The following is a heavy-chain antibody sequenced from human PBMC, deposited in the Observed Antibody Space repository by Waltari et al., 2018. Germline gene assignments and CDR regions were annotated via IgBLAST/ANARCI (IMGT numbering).Heavy chain of an antibody. CDR3: ARGVMSALYYYGSGRPYDAFDI. V-gene: IGHV1-8*01. CDR1: GYTFTSYD. J-gene: IGHJ3*02. CDR2: MNPNSGNT. Sequence: QVQLVQSGAEVKKPGASVKVSCKASGYTFTSYDINWVRQATGQGLEWMGWMNPNSGNTGYAQKFQGRVTMTRNTSISTAYMELSSLRSEDTAVYYCARGVMSALYYYGSGRPYDAFDIWGQGTMVTVSS. D-gene: IGHD3-10*01.